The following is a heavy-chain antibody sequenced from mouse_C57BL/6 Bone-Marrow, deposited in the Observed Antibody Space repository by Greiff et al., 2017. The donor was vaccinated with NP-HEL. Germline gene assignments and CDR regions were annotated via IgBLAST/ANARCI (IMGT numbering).Heavy chain of an antibody. CDR2: IWSGGST. V-gene: IGHV2-2*01. CDR3: ARNYYYGSSYGDWYFDV. Sequence: VQVVESGPGLVQPSQSLSITCTVSGFSLTSYGVHWVRQSPGKGLEWLGVIWSGGSTDYNAAFISRLSISKDNSKSQVFFKMNSLQADDTAIYYCARNYYYGSSYGDWYFDVWGTGTTVTVSS. J-gene: IGHJ1*03. D-gene: IGHD1-1*01. CDR1: GFSLTSYG.